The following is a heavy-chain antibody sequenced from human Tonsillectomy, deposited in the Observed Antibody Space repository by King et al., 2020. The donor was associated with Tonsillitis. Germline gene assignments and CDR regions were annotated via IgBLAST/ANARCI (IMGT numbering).Heavy chain of an antibody. CDR3: ASVDILTGYGRDYYFDY. D-gene: IGHD3-9*01. CDR2: IYYSGST. CDR1: GGSVSSGSYY. V-gene: IGHV4-61*01. J-gene: IGHJ4*02. Sequence: QLQESGPGLVKPSETLSLTCTVSGGSVSSGSYYWSWIRQPPGKGLEWIGYIYYSGSTNYNPSLKSRVTISVDTSKNQFSLKLSSVTAADTAVYYCASVDILTGYGRDYYFDYWGQGTLVTVSS.